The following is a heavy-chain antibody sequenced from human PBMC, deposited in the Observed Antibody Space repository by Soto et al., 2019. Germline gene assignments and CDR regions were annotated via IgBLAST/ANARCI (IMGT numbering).Heavy chain of an antibody. CDR1: GFSLSNARMG. Sequence: QVTLKESGPVLVKPTETLTLTCTVSGFSLSNARMGVSWIRQPPGKALEWLAHIFSNDEKSYSTSLKSRLTISKDTSKSQVVLTMTNMDPVDTATYYCARIKVDSGYSPSPPDYWGQGTLVTVSS. CDR2: IFSNDEK. J-gene: IGHJ4*02. D-gene: IGHD4-4*01. CDR3: ARIKVDSGYSPSPPDY. V-gene: IGHV2-26*01.